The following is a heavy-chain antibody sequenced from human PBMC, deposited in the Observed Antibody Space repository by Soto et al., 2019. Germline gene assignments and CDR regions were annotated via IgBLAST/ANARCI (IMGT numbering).Heavy chain of an antibody. Sequence: QVQLQESGPGLVKPSQTLSLTCTVSGGSISSGGYYWSWIRQHPGKGLEWIGYIYYSGSTYYNPXLKSRVTLSVXXSXNXSSLKLSSVTAADTAVYYCARAGPPIVGATNYGMDVWGQGTTVTVSS. D-gene: IGHD1-26*01. V-gene: IGHV4-31*03. J-gene: IGHJ6*02. CDR1: GGSISSGGYY. CDR3: ARAGPPIVGATNYGMDV. CDR2: IYYSGST.